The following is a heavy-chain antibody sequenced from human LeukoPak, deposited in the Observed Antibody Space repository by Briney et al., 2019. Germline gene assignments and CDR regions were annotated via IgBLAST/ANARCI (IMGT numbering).Heavy chain of an antibody. Sequence: GSSVNVSCKASGYTFTHYYMHWVRQARGQGLEWLTWTNHNSGGTTYVQKFQGRVSMTQDTDITTAYIGLSSQRSDGTAVYYCSKGVGAFDIWGQGTMVTVSS. V-gene: IGHV1-2*02. D-gene: IGHD2-8*01. CDR3: SKGVGAFDI. CDR2: TNHNSGGT. CDR1: GYTFTHYY. J-gene: IGHJ3*02.